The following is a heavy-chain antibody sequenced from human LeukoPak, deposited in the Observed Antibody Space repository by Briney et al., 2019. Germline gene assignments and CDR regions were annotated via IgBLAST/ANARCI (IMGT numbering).Heavy chain of an antibody. V-gene: IGHV4-31*03. J-gene: IGHJ4*02. CDR3: ASALGSGYDYGY. CDR2: IYYRGST. Sequence: SETLSLSCTVSGGSISSGGYYWSWIRQHPGKGLEWIGYIYYRGSTYYNPSLKSRVTISVDTSKNQFSLKLSSVTAADTAVYYCASALGSGYDYGYWGQGTLVTVSS. CDR1: GGSISSGGYY. D-gene: IGHD5-12*01.